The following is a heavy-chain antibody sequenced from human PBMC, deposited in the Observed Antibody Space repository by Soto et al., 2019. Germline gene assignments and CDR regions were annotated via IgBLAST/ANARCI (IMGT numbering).Heavy chain of an antibody. V-gene: IGHV4-59*12. Sequence: QVVLQESGPGLVKPSETLSLTCSVSGRSITSYYWSWVRQPPGRGLEWIGYIYDDGITSQHPSLKSRVPMSADTSQNRFSLKLTSVTGADTAVYFCARTYDSNGYANEFDSWGQGILVTVTS. J-gene: IGHJ4*02. CDR1: GRSITSYY. CDR3: ARTYDSNGYANEFDS. CDR2: IYDDGIT. D-gene: IGHD3-22*01.